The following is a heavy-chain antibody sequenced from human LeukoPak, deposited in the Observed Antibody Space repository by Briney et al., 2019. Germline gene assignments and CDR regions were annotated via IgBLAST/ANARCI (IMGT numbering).Heavy chain of an antibody. CDR2: IKEDGSEK. J-gene: IGHJ4*02. CDR3: ARDRRWGTY. CDR1: GFTFSRQW. Sequence: GGSLRLSCTTSGFTFSRQWMSWVRQAPGKGLEWVANIKEDGSEKNHVDSVRGRFTISRDNAKNSLYLQMNSLRAEDTAVYYCARDRRWGTYWGQGTLVTVSS. V-gene: IGHV3-7*03. D-gene: IGHD3-16*01.